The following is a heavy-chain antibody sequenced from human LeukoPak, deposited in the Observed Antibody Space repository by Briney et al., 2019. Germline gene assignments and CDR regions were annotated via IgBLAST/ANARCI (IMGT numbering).Heavy chain of an antibody. Sequence: GGSLRLSCAVSGITLSNYGMSWVRQAPGKGLEWVAGISDSGGRTNYADSVKGRFTISRDNPKNTLYLQMNSLRAEDTAVYFCAKRGVVIRVILVGFHKEAYYFDSWGQGALVTV. CDR1: GITLSNYG. CDR2: ISDSGGRT. D-gene: IGHD3-22*01. J-gene: IGHJ4*02. CDR3: AKRGVVIRVILVGFHKEAYYFDS. V-gene: IGHV3-23*01.